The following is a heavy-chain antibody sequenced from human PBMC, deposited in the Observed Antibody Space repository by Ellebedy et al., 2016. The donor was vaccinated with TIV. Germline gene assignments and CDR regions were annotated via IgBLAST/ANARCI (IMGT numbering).Heavy chain of an antibody. Sequence: SETLSLTXTVSGGSISSYYWSWIRQPPGKGLEWIGYIYYSGSTNYNPSLKSRVTISVDTSKNQFSLKLSSVTAADTAVYYCAREVGYCSSTSCRDYYYYMDVWGKGTTVTVSS. D-gene: IGHD2-2*03. CDR1: GGSISSYY. J-gene: IGHJ6*03. CDR3: AREVGYCSSTSCRDYYYYMDV. CDR2: IYYSGST. V-gene: IGHV4-59*01.